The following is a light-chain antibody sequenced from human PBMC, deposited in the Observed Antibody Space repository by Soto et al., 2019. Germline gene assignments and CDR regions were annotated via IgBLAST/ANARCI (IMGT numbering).Light chain of an antibody. J-gene: IGLJ1*01. CDR3: SSYTGSSYV. V-gene: IGLV2-8*01. Sequence: VLTQPASVSGSPGQSITISCTGTSSDIGHYNYVSWYQQYPGKAPKLMIYEVSKRPSGVPDRFSGSKSGNTASLTVSGLQAEDEANYYCSSYTGSSYVFGTGTKVTVL. CDR1: SSDIGHYNY. CDR2: EVS.